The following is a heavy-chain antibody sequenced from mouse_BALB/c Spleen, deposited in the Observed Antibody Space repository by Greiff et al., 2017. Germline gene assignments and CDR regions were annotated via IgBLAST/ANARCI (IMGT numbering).Heavy chain of an antibody. CDR1: GFTFSSYA. V-gene: IGHV5-6-5*01. J-gene: IGHJ2*01. CDR3: ARGGVTTATEAIDY. CDR2: ISSGGST. Sequence: VQLKESGGGLVKPGGSLKLSCAASGFTFSSYAMSWVRQTPEKRLEWVASISSGGSTYYPDSVKGRFTISRVNARNILYLQMSSLRSEDTAMYYCARGGVTTATEAIDYWGQGTTLTVSS. D-gene: IGHD1-2*01.